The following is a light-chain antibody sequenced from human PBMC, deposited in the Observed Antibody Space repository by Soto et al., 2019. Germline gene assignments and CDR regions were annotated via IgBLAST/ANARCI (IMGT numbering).Light chain of an antibody. V-gene: IGKV1-39*01. CDR3: QQSYSTPIT. CDR1: QSISSY. Sequence: DIQMTQSPSSLSASVGDRVTITCRASQSISSYLNWYQQKPGKAPKLLIYAASSLQSGVPSRFSGSGSGIDFTLTISSLQPEDFATYYCQQSYSTPITFXQGTRLEIK. CDR2: AAS. J-gene: IGKJ5*01.